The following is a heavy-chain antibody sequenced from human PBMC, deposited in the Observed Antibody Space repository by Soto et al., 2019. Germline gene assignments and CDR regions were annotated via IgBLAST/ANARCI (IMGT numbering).Heavy chain of an antibody. CDR2: IYYSGST. Sequence: SETLSLTCTVSGGSISSYYWSWIRQPPGKGLEWIGYIYYSGSTNYNPSLKSRVTISVDTSKNQFSLKLSSVTAADTAVYYCARRERDGYSYWGQGTLVTVSS. CDR1: GGSISSYY. V-gene: IGHV4-59*12. J-gene: IGHJ4*02. CDR3: ARRERDGYSY. D-gene: IGHD2-15*01.